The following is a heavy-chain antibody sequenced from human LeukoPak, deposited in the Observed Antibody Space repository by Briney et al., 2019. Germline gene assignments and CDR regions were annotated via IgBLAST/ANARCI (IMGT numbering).Heavy chain of an antibody. J-gene: IGHJ4*02. Sequence: SETLSLTCTVSGGSISSGDYYWSWIRQPPGQGLEWIGYIYYSGSTYYNPSLKSRVTISVDTSKNQFSLKLSSVTAADTAVYYCARGDSGYDSFDYWGQGTLVTVSS. V-gene: IGHV4-30-4*01. CDR3: ARGDSGYDSFDY. CDR2: IYYSGST. CDR1: GGSISSGDYY. D-gene: IGHD5-12*01.